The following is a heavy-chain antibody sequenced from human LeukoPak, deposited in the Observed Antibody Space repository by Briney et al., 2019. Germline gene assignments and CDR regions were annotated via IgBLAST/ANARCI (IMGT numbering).Heavy chain of an antibody. CDR1: GGSISSYY. V-gene: IGHV4-59*01. CDR2: IYYSGST. J-gene: IGHJ4*02. CDR3: ARAVAAPPSPAVDY. D-gene: IGHD6-6*01. Sequence: TSETLSLTCTVSGGSISSYYWSWIRQPPGKGLEWIGYIYYSGSTNYNPSLKSRVTISVDTSKNQFSLKLSSVTAVDTAVYYCARAVAAPPSPAVDYWGQGTLVTVSS.